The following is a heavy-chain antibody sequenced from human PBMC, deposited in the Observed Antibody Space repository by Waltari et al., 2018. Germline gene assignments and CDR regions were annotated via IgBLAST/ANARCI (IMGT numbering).Heavy chain of an antibody. CDR2: IYYSGST. V-gene: IGHV4-4*02. Sequence: QVQLQESGTGLVKPSETLSLTCAVSCGSISSSNWWSWVRQPPGKGLEWIGEIYYSGSTNYNPSLKSRVTISVDKSKNQFSLKLSSVTAADTAVYYCAARYSSGWYSTLYWGQGTLVTVSS. CDR3: AARYSSGWYSTLY. CDR1: CGSISSSNW. J-gene: IGHJ4*02. D-gene: IGHD6-19*01.